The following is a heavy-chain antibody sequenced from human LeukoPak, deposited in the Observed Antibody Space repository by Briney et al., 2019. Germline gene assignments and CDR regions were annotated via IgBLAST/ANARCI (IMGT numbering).Heavy chain of an antibody. J-gene: IGHJ5*02. V-gene: IGHV4-34*01. D-gene: IGHD6-13*01. CDR3: ARGRIAAAGRNWFDP. CDR1: GGSFSGYY. Sequence: SETLSLTCAVYGGSFSGYYWSWIRQPPGKGLEWIGEINHSGSTNYNPSLKSRVTISVDTSKNQFSLKLSSVTAADTAVYYCARGRIAAAGRNWFDPWGQGTLVTVSS. CDR2: INHSGST.